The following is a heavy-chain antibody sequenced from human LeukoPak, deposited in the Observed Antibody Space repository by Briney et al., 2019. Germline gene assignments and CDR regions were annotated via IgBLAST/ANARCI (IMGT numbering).Heavy chain of an antibody. Sequence: ASVKVSCKASGYTFTGYYMHWVRQAPGQGLEWMGRINPNSGGTNYAQTFQGRVTMTRDTSISTAYMQLSSLRADDTAVYYCSGQGGTTTDAFDIWGQGTMTTVSS. CDR1: GYTFTGYY. J-gene: IGHJ3*02. V-gene: IGHV1-2*06. CDR3: SGQGGTTTDAFDI. D-gene: IGHD1-7*01. CDR2: INPNSGGT.